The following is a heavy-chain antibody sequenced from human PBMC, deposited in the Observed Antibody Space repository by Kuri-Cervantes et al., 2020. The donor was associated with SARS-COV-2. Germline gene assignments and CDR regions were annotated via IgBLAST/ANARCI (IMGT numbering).Heavy chain of an antibody. CDR2: IYHSGST. Sequence: GSLRLSCAVSGYSISSGYYWGWIRQPPGKRLEWNGSIYHSGSTYYNPSLKSRVTISVDTSKNQFSLKLSSVTAADTAVYYCVRMSYYDSSGGVAMDVWGQGSTTVSS. CDR3: VRMSYYDSSGGVAMDV. D-gene: IGHD3-22*01. J-gene: IGHJ6*02. V-gene: IGHV4-38-2*01. CDR1: GYSISSGYY.